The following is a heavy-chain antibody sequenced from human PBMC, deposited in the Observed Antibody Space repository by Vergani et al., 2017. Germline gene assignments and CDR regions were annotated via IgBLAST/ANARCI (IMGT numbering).Heavy chain of an antibody. D-gene: IGHD2-2*01. Sequence: EVQLVESGGGLVPPGRSLRLSCAASGFSFGDYAMTWVRQAPGKGREWVAFIRNKAYGGTTEYAASVKGRFTISSDDSKRLAYLQLSGLRAEDTAVYYCAREYSSTSGRAFDFWGQGKNVSVS. CDR1: GFSFGDYA. CDR3: AREYSSTSGRAFDF. V-gene: IGHV3-49*04. CDR2: IRNKAYGGTT. J-gene: IGHJ3*01.